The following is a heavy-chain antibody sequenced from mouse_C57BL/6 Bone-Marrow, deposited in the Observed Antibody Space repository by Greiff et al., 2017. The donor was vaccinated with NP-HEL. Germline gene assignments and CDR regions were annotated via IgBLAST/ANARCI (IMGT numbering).Heavy chain of an antibody. D-gene: IGHD1-1*01. CDR3: ARDDTTVVGDY. CDR2: IDPSDSYT. CDR1: GYTFTSYW. V-gene: IGHV1-69*01. J-gene: IGHJ2*01. Sequence: QVQLQQPGAELVMPGASVKLSCKASGYTFTSYWMHWVKQRPGHGLEWIGEIDPSDSYTNYNQKFKGKSTLTVDKSSSTAYMQLSSLTSEDSAVYYCARDDTTVVGDYWGQGTTLTVSS.